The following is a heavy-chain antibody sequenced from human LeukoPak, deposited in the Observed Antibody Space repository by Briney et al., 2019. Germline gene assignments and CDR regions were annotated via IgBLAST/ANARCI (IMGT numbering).Heavy chain of an antibody. Sequence: GGSLRLSCAASGFTFSSYAMSWVRQAPGKGLEWVSAISGSGGSTYYADSVKGRFTISRDNSKNTLYLQMNSLRAEDTAVYYCAKDPRKDYDFWSGYYGTFDYWGQGILVTVSS. J-gene: IGHJ4*02. D-gene: IGHD3-3*01. V-gene: IGHV3-23*01. CDR3: AKDPRKDYDFWSGYYGTFDY. CDR1: GFTFSSYA. CDR2: ISGSGGST.